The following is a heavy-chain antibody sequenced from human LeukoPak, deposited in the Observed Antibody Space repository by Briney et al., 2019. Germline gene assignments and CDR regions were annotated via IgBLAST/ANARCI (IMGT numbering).Heavy chain of an antibody. CDR3: ARDRGDGYTLIAGW. Sequence: PGGSLRLSCAASVFIFSTYCINLVRRAPGKGLEWVSSISRSSRYIYYADSVKGRFTISRDDAKNSLYLKMNSLRAEDTAVYYCARDRGDGYTLIAGWWGQGTLVTVSS. V-gene: IGHV3-21*01. D-gene: IGHD5-24*01. J-gene: IGHJ4*02. CDR2: ISRSSRYI. CDR1: VFIFSTYC.